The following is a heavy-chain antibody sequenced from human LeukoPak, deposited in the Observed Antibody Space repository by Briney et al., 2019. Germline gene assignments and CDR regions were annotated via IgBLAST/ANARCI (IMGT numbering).Heavy chain of an antibody. J-gene: IGHJ4*02. D-gene: IGHD5-12*01. Sequence: PGGSLRLSCAASGFTFSDYYMSWIRQAPGKGLEWVSYISSSGSTIYYADSVKGRFTISRDNSKNTLYLQMNSLRAEDTAVYYCAKSLYSGYQGDFDYWGQGTLVTVSS. V-gene: IGHV3-11*04. CDR2: ISSSGSTI. CDR1: GFTFSDYY. CDR3: AKSLYSGYQGDFDY.